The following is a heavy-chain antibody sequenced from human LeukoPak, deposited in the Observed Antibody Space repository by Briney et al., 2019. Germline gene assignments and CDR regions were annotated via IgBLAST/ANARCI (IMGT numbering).Heavy chain of an antibody. CDR1: GFTFSSYW. Sequence: PGGSLRLSCETSGFTFSSYWMHWVRQAPGKGLVWVSRINSDGSSTSYADSVKGRFTISRDNAKNTLYLQMNSLRAEDTAVYYCARAPQPASIAARPRYFDLWGRGTLVTVSS. D-gene: IGHD6-6*01. CDR3: ARAPQPASIAARPRYFDL. V-gene: IGHV3-74*01. J-gene: IGHJ2*01. CDR2: INSDGSST.